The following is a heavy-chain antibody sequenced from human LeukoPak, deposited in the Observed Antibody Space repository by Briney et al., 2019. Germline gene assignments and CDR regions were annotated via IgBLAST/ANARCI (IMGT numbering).Heavy chain of an antibody. D-gene: IGHD1-26*01. Sequence: GGSLRLSCAASGFTFSSYSMNWVRQAPGKGLEWVSYISSSSSTIYYADSVKGRFTISRDNAKNSLYLQMNSLRAEDSAVYYCARGRGSYSADYWGQGTLVTVSS. CDR2: ISSSSSTI. CDR1: GFTFSSYS. V-gene: IGHV3-48*01. J-gene: IGHJ4*02. CDR3: ARGRGSYSADY.